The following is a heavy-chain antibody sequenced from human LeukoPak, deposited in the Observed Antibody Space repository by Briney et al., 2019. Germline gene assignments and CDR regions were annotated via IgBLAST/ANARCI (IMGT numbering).Heavy chain of an antibody. J-gene: IGHJ3*02. D-gene: IGHD5-18*01. Sequence: GGSLRLSCAASGFTFSSYWMSWVRQAPGKGLEWVANIKQDGSEKYYVDSVKGRFTISRDNAKNSLYLQMNSLKTDDTAVYYCATEGFTYGYHGIDIWGQGTIVTVSS. V-gene: IGHV3-7*03. CDR1: GFTFSSYW. CDR2: IKQDGSEK. CDR3: ATEGFTYGYHGIDI.